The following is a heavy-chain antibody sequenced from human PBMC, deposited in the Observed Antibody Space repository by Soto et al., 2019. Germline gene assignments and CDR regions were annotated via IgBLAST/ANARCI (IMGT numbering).Heavy chain of an antibody. Sequence: VQLQQWGAGLLKPSETLSLTCAVYGGSFSGYHWSWIRQPPGKGLEWIGEINDAGSSNYNPSLKGGVTIPVDTSKKQFALKLSSVTAADTAVYYCALGTNYYDRSGLNWFDPWGQGTLVTVSS. J-gene: IGHJ5*02. CDR2: INDAGSS. CDR1: GGSFSGYH. CDR3: ALGTNYYDRSGLNWFDP. V-gene: IGHV4-34*01. D-gene: IGHD3-22*01.